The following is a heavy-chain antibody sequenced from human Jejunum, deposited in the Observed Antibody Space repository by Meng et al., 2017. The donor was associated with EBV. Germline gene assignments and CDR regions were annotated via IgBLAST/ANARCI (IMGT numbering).Heavy chain of an antibody. CDR2: IDSDGSNT. V-gene: IGHV3-74*01. Sequence: VQRVGSAGAVVLPWGSLSLSCAASGFSFSGYWMEWVRQAPGKGLVWVCRIDSDGSNTNYADSVKGRFTISSDNAKNTLYLQMNSLRPEDTAVYYCARGNHGPDYWGQGTLVTVSS. CDR1: GFSFSGYW. J-gene: IGHJ4*02. D-gene: IGHD1-14*01. CDR3: ARGNHGPDY.